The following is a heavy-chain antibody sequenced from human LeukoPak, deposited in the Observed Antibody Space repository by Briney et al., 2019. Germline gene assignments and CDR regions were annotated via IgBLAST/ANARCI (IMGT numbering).Heavy chain of an antibody. J-gene: IGHJ4*02. Sequence: GSLRLSCAASGFTFSSYSMNWVRQAPGKGLEWVSSISSSSSYIYYADSVKGRFTISRDNAKNSLYLQMNSLRAEDTAVYYCARDRLGASPFDYWGQGTLVTVSS. CDR1: GFTFSSYS. CDR3: ARDRLGASPFDY. CDR2: ISSSSSYI. D-gene: IGHD1-26*01. V-gene: IGHV3-21*01.